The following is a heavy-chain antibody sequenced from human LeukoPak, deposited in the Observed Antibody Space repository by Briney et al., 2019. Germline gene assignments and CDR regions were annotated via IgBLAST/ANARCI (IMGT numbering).Heavy chain of an antibody. J-gene: IGHJ6*03. CDR2: ISYGGNN. D-gene: IGHD3-9*01. CDR1: GGSISTDH. V-gene: IGHV4-59*01. CDR3: ARAERVLRTFDWSPGGHYNYYMDV. Sequence: PSETLSLTCSVSGGSISTDHWTWIRQSPGKGLEWIGFISYGGNNIYNPSLKSRVSMSVYTSKKEVSLKLMSVTAADAAVYYCARAERVLRTFDWSPGGHYNYYMDVWGKGTAVTVSS.